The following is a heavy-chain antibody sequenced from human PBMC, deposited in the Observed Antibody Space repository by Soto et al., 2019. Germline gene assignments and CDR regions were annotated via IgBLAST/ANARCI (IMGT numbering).Heavy chain of an antibody. D-gene: IGHD2-21*02. CDR3: VRQDGDNASSDY. V-gene: IGHV4-39*01. CDR1: GGSISSSSHY. J-gene: IGHJ4*02. CDR2: IYYSGST. Sequence: SETLSLTCTVSGGSISSSSHYWGWIRQPPGKGLEWIGNIYYSGSTYYNPSLKSRVTISVDTSKNQFSLKLSSVTAADTAVYYCVRQDGDNASSDYWGQGTLVTVSS.